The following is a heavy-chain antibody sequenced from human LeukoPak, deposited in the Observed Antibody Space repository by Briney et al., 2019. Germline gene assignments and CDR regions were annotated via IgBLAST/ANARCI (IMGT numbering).Heavy chain of an antibody. CDR2: IYYSGST. Sequence: SETLSLTCTVSGGSISSSSYYWGWLRQPPGRGLEWIGGIYYSGSTYYNPSLKSRVTISGDTSKDQFSLKLTSVTAADTAVYYWARRLAGTEDYWGQGTLVTVSS. D-gene: IGHD6-13*01. CDR3: ARRLAGTEDY. CDR1: GGSISSSSYY. V-gene: IGHV4-39*01. J-gene: IGHJ4*02.